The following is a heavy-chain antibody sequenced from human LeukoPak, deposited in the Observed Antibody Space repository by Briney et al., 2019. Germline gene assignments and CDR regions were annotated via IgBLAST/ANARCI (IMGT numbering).Heavy chain of an antibody. J-gene: IGHJ4*02. Sequence: GTSVKVSCKASGFSFTGSAVHWVRQAPVQGLEWMGWINPNSGGTNYAQKFQGRVTMTRDTSISTAYMELSRLRSDDTAVYYCARVYSSSFDYWGQGTLVTVSS. CDR1: GFSFTGSA. CDR2: INPNSGGT. CDR3: ARVYSSSFDY. V-gene: IGHV1-2*02. D-gene: IGHD6-6*01.